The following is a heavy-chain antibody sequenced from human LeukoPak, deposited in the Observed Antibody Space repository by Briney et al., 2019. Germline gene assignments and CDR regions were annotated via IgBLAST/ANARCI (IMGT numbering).Heavy chain of an antibody. CDR2: ISGSGGST. V-gene: IGHV3-23*01. Sequence: PGGSLRLSCAASGFTFSSYAMSWVRQAPGKGLEWVSAISGSGGSTYYADSVKGRFTISRDNAKNSLYLQMNSLRAEDTAVYYCASMYGSGSLGDYWGQGTLVTVSS. CDR3: ASMYGSGSLGDY. J-gene: IGHJ4*02. CDR1: GFTFSSYA. D-gene: IGHD3-10*01.